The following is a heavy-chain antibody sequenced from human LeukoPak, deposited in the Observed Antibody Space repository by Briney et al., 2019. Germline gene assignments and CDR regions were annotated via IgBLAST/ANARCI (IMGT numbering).Heavy chain of an antibody. CDR2: IYYSGST. CDR1: GGSISSSSYY. CDR3: ASLYGSGTTDMR. Sequence: PSETLSLTCTVSGGSISSSSYYWGWIRQPPGKGLEWIGSIYYSGSTYYNPSLKSQVTISVDTSKNQFSLKLSSVTAADTAVYYCASLYGSGTTDMRWGQGTLVTVSS. J-gene: IGHJ4*02. D-gene: IGHD3-10*01. V-gene: IGHV4-39*07.